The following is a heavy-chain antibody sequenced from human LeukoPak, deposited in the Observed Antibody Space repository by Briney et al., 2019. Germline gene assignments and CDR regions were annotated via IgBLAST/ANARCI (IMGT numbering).Heavy chain of an antibody. V-gene: IGHV4-59*01. CDR3: ARAGVWPIAKFDY. D-gene: IGHD1-26*01. J-gene: IGHJ4*02. Sequence: NTSETLSLTCTVSGGSISSYYWSWIRQPPGKGLEWIGYIYYSGSTNYNPSLKSRVTISVDTSKNQFSLKLSSVTAAGTAVYYCARAGVWPIAKFDYWGQGTLATVSS. CDR1: GGSISSYY. CDR2: IYYSGST.